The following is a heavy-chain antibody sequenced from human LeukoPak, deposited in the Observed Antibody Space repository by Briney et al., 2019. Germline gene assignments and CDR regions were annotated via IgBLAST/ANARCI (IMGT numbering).Heavy chain of an antibody. CDR1: GFTFSSYS. CDR3: ARGPIMGYYDFWSGLVAFDY. D-gene: IGHD3-3*01. CDR2: ISSSSSYI. Sequence: GGSLGLSCAASGFTFSSYSMDWVRQAPGKGLEWVSSISSSSSYIYYADSVKGRFTISRDNAKNSLYLQMNSLRAEDTAVYYCARGPIMGYYDFWSGLVAFDYWGQGTLVTVSS. V-gene: IGHV3-21*01. J-gene: IGHJ4*02.